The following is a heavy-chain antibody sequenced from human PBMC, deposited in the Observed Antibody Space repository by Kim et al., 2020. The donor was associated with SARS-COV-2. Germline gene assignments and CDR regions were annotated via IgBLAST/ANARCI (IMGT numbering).Heavy chain of an antibody. D-gene: IGHD1-26*01. CDR2: INHSGST. Sequence: SETLSLTCAVYGGSFSGYYWSWIRQPPGKGLEWIGEINHSGSTNYNPSLKSRVTISVDTSKNQFSLKLSSVTAADTAVYYCARGKGLYGGAPRNYFDYWGQGTLVTVSS. J-gene: IGHJ4*02. CDR3: ARGKGLYGGAPRNYFDY. V-gene: IGHV4-34*01. CDR1: GGSFSGYY.